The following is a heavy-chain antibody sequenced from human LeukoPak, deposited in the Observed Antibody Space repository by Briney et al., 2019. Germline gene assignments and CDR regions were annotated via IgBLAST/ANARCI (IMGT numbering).Heavy chain of an antibody. D-gene: IGHD1-26*01. CDR1: GGSISSGSYY. CDR2: IYTSGST. Sequence: PSETLSLTCTVSGGSISSGSYYWSWIRQPAGKGLEWIGRIYTSGSTNYNPSLKSRVTISVDTSKNQFSLKLSSVTAADTAVYYCASGTKGGFYYFDYWGQGTLVTVSS. J-gene: IGHJ4*02. CDR3: ASGTKGGFYYFDY. V-gene: IGHV4-61*02.